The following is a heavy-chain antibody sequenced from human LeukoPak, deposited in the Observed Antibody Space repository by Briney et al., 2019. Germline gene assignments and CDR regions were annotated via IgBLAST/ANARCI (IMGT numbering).Heavy chain of an antibody. CDR1: GGSFSGHY. J-gene: IGHJ5*02. V-gene: IGHV4-34*01. CDR3: ARAPYYDFWSSYPTKLRANWFDP. D-gene: IGHD3-3*01. CDR2: INHSGST. Sequence: SETLSLTCAVYGGSFSGHYWSWIRQPPGKGLEWVGEINHSGSTNYNPSLKSRVTISVDTSKNQFSLKLSSVTAADTAVYYCARAPYYDFWSSYPTKLRANWFDPWGQGTLVTVSS.